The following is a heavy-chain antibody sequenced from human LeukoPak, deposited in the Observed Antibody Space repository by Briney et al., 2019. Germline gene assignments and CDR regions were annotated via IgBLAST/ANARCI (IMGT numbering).Heavy chain of an antibody. CDR3: VREDTPATANY. J-gene: IGHJ4*02. Sequence: GGSLRLSCAASGFNFANHAMSWVRQTPGKGLEWVSAISGGGDITYYAGSVTGRFTISRDNSKDTLFLQMHSLRPGDTAVYYCVREDTPATANYWGQGTLVTISS. CDR1: GFNFANHA. CDR2: ISGGGDIT. D-gene: IGHD2-21*02. V-gene: IGHV3-23*01.